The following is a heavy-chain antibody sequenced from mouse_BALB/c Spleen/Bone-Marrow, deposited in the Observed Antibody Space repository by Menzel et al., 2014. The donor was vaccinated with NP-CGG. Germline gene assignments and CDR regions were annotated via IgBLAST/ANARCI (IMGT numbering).Heavy chain of an antibody. Sequence: EVQPQQSGAELVKPGASVKLSCTASGFNIKDTYMHWVKQRPEQGLEGIGRIDPANGNTKYDPKFQGKATITADTSSNTAYLQLSSLTSEDTAVYYCARYRLGTYFDYWGQGTTLTVSS. CDR3: ARYRLGTYFDY. CDR1: GFNIKDTY. D-gene: IGHD1-2*01. V-gene: IGHV14-3*02. CDR2: IDPANGNT. J-gene: IGHJ2*01.